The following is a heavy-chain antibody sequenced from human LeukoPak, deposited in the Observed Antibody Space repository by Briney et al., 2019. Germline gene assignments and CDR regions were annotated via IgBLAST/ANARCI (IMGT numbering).Heavy chain of an antibody. CDR1: GGSISSGSYY. V-gene: IGHV4-61*02. CDR2: IYTSGST. Sequence: SQTLSLTCTVSGGSISSGSYYWSWIRQPAGKGLEWIGRIYTSGSTNYNPSLKSRVTISVDTSKNQFSLKLSSVTAADTAVYYCAYGYSYAFDYWGQGTLVTVSS. CDR3: AYGYSYAFDY. J-gene: IGHJ4*02. D-gene: IGHD5-18*01.